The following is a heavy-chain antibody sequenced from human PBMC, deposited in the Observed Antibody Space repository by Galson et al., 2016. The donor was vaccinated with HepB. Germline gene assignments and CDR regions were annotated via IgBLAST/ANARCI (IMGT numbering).Heavy chain of an antibody. CDR2: MSGSGGIT. J-gene: IGHJ4*02. CDR3: AEETGYYGSAIDY. Sequence: SLRLSCAASRFTFSIHAMSWVRQAPGKGLEWVSGMSGSGGITYYADSVKGRFTISRDNSKNTLYLQMNSLRAEDTAIYYCAEETGYYGSAIDYWGQGTLVTVS. CDR1: RFTFSIHA. D-gene: IGHD2-15*01. V-gene: IGHV3-23*01.